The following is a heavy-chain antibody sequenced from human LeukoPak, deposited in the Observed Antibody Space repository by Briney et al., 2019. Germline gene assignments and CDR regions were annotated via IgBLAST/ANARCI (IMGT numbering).Heavy chain of an antibody. CDR3: ARHGGRITIFGVVYDAFDI. V-gene: IGHV4-34*01. D-gene: IGHD3-3*01. J-gene: IGHJ3*02. CDR1: GGSFSGYY. Sequence: PSETLSLTCAVYGGSFSGYYWSWIRQPPGKGLEWIGEINHSGSTNYNPSLKSRVTISVDTSKNQFSLKLSSVTAADTAVYYCARHGGRITIFGVVYDAFDIWGQGTMVTVSS. CDR2: INHSGST.